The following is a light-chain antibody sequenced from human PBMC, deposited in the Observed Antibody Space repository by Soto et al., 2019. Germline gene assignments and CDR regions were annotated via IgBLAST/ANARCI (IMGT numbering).Light chain of an antibody. Sequence: QSVLTQPPSASGSPGQSVTISCTGTSSDVGGYNCVSWYQQHPGKAPKLMIYEVTKRPSGVPNRFSGSRSGNTASLTVSGLQAEDEADYYCSSYAGSNNYVFGTGTKVTAL. CDR2: EVT. CDR1: SSDVGGYNC. V-gene: IGLV2-8*01. CDR3: SSYAGSNNYV. J-gene: IGLJ1*01.